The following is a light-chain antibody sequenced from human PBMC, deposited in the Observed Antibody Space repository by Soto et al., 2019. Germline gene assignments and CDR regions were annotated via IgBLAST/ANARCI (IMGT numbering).Light chain of an antibody. Sequence: AIRMTQSPSSLSASTGDRVTITCRASQGISSYLAWYQQKPGKAPKLLIYAASTLQSGVPSRFSGSGSGTDFTLTISCLQSEDFATYYCQQYYSYPPXTFGQGTKV. CDR3: QQYYSYPPXT. J-gene: IGKJ1*01. V-gene: IGKV1-8*01. CDR1: QGISSY. CDR2: AAS.